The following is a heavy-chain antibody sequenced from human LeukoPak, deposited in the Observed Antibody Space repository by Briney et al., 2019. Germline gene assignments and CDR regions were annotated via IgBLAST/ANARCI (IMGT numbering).Heavy chain of an antibody. Sequence: GGSLRLSCAASGFTFDDYAMHWVQRAPGKGLEWVSGISWNSGSIGYADSVKGRFTISRDNAKNSLYLQMNSLRAEDTALYYCAKDSRYSYGEFDYWGQGTLVTVSS. D-gene: IGHD5-18*01. J-gene: IGHJ4*02. CDR2: ISWNSGSI. CDR3: AKDSRYSYGEFDY. V-gene: IGHV3-9*01. CDR1: GFTFDDYA.